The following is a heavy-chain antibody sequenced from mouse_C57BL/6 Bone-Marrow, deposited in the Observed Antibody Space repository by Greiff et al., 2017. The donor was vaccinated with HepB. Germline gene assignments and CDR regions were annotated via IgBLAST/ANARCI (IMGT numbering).Heavy chain of an antibody. J-gene: IGHJ3*01. CDR2: ISDGGSYT. D-gene: IGHD1-1*01. Sequence: EVKLMESGGGLVKPGGSLKLSCAASGFTFSDYGMHWVRQTPEKRLEWVATISDGGSYTYYPDNVKGRFTISRDNAKNNLYLQMSHLKSEDTAMYYCARNDYGSRGFAYWGQGTLVTVSA. CDR3: ARNDYGSRGFAY. V-gene: IGHV5-4*03. CDR1: GFTFSDYG.